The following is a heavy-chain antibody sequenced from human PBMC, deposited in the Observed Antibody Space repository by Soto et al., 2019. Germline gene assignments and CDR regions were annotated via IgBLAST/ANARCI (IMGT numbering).Heavy chain of an antibody. D-gene: IGHD4-17*01. V-gene: IGHV3-53*04. Sequence: PGGSLRLSCAASGFTVSSNYMSWVRQAPGKGLEWVSVIYSGGSTYYADSVKGRFTISRHNSKNTLYLQMNSLRAEDTAVHYCARPDYGDYGGIDYWGQGTLVTVSS. CDR2: IYSGGST. CDR3: ARPDYGDYGGIDY. CDR1: GFTVSSNY. J-gene: IGHJ4*02.